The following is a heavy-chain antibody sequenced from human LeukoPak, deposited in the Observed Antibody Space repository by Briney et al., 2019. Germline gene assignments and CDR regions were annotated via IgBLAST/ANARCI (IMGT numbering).Heavy chain of an antibody. D-gene: IGHD3-22*01. V-gene: IGHV4-59*08. J-gene: IGHJ4*02. CDR3: ARHSDDGSGYYRSDY. CDR2: IYYSGST. Sequence: SETLSLTCTVSGGSISSYSRSWIRQPPGKGLEWIGYIYYSGSTNYNPSLKSRVTISVDTSKNQFSLKLSSVTAADTAVYYCARHSDDGSGYYRSDYWGQGTLVTVSS. CDR1: GGSISSYS.